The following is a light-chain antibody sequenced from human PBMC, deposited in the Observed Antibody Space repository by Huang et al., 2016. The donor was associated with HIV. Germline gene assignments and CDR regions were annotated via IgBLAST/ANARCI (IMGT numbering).Light chain of an antibody. CDR1: QSISSN. Sequence: EIVMTQSPATLFVSPGERATLSCRASQSISSNLAWYQQKPGQAPRVLIYGASTRSSGVPARFIVAGSGTEFTLTISSLQSEDLAVYYCQQYDQWPPGYTFGQGTKL. V-gene: IGKV3-15*01. CDR3: QQYDQWPPGYT. CDR2: GAS. J-gene: IGKJ2*01.